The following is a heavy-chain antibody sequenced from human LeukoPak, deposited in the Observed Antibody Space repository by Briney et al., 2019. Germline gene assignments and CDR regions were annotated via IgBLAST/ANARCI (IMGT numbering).Heavy chain of an antibody. Sequence: QAGGSLRLSCAASGFTFSSYSMNWVRQAPGKGLEWVSYISSSSSTIYYADSVKGRFTISRDNAKNSLYLQMNSLRAEDTAVYYCARGTMVRGVAPAFDYWGQGTLVTVSS. V-gene: IGHV3-48*01. J-gene: IGHJ4*02. CDR2: ISSSSSTI. CDR3: ARGTMVRGVAPAFDY. CDR1: GFTFSSYS. D-gene: IGHD3-10*01.